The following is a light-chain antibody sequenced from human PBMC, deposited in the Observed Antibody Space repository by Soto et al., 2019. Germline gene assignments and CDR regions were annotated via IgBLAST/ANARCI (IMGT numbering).Light chain of an antibody. CDR3: SSYTSGSTPLL. J-gene: IGLJ1*01. CDR2: DVS. V-gene: IGLV2-14*03. CDR1: SSDIGDYNY. Sequence: QSALTQPASVSGSPGQSITISCTGTSSDIGDYNYVSWYQQHPGKAPKLMIYDVSNRPSGVSNRFSGSKSGTTASLTISGLQAEDEADYYCSSYTSGSTPLLFGTGTKLTVL.